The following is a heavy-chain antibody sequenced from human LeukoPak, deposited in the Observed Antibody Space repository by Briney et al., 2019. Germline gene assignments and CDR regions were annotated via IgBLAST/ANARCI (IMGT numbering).Heavy chain of an antibody. CDR1: GGSFSGYY. Sequence: SETLSLTCAVYGGSFSGYYWSWIRQPPGRGLEWIGQINHSGSTNYNPSLKSRVTISVDTSKNQFSLKLSSVTAADTALYYCARGTTYYYGSGSYYNDYWGQGTLVTVSS. CDR3: ARGTTYYYGSGSYYNDY. J-gene: IGHJ4*02. V-gene: IGHV4-34*01. CDR2: INHSGST. D-gene: IGHD3-10*01.